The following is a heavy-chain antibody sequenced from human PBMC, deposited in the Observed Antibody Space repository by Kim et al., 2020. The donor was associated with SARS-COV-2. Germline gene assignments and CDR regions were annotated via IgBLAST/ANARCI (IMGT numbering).Heavy chain of an antibody. CDR1: GYSFTSYW. CDR2: IYPGDSDT. Sequence: GESLKISCKGSGYSFTSYWIGWVRQMPGKGLEWMGIIYPGDSDTRYSPSFQGQVTISADKSISTAYLQWSSLKASDTAMYYCARRGRGSSDWDLWYFDLWGRGTLVTVSS. J-gene: IGHJ2*01. V-gene: IGHV5-51*01. D-gene: IGHD6-19*01. CDR3: ARRGRGSSDWDLWYFDL.